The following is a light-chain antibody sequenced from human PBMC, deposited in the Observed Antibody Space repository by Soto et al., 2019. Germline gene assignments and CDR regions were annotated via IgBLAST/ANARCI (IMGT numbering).Light chain of an antibody. CDR3: QQYGSSFTWT. J-gene: IGKJ1*01. CDR2: GAS. CDR1: QSVSSSY. Sequence: EIVLTQSPGTLSLSPGERATLSCRASQSVSSSYLAWYQQKPGQAPRPLIYGASSRAIGIPDRFSGSGSGTDFTLTISRLEPEDFAVYYCQQYGSSFTWTFGQGTKV. V-gene: IGKV3-20*01.